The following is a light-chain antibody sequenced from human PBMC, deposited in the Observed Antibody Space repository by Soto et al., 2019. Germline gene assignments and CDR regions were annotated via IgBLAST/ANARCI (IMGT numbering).Light chain of an antibody. J-gene: IGKJ1*01. CDR2: KAS. V-gene: IGKV1-5*03. Sequence: DLQMTQSPSTLSASVGYRFTITCRASQNINIWLAWYQQKPGTAPKLLIYKASTLESGVPSRFSGNGSGTDFTLTISSLQPDDSATYYCQQYNSYSFGQGTTGDIK. CDR3: QQYNSYS. CDR1: QNINIW.